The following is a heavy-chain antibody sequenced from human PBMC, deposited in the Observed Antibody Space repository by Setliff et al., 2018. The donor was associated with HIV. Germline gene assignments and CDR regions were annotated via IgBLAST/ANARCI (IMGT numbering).Heavy chain of an antibody. Sequence: GASVKVSCKASGGTFSSYAISWVRQAPGQGLEWMGGIIPIFGTANYAQKFQGRVTITTDESTSTAYMELSSLRSEDTAVYYCARSQAHYYYYYMDVWGKETTVTVSS. J-gene: IGHJ6*03. CDR1: GGTFSSYA. V-gene: IGHV1-69*05. CDR2: IIPIFGTA. CDR3: ARSQAHYYYYYMDV.